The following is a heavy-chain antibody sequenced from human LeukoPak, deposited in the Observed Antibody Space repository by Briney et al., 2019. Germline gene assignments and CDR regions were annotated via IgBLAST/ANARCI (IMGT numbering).Heavy chain of an antibody. J-gene: IGHJ4*02. CDR3: ARDRPDGYSGYDEYYFDY. D-gene: IGHD5-12*01. Sequence: SETLSLTCSVSGYSISSNYYWGWIRQPPGKGLEWIGNIYHSGATSYKPSLKSRVTISLDTSRNRFSLKLSSVTAADTAVYYCARDRPDGYSGYDEYYFDYWGQGTLVTVSS. CDR1: GYSISSNYY. CDR2: IYHSGAT. V-gene: IGHV4-38-2*02.